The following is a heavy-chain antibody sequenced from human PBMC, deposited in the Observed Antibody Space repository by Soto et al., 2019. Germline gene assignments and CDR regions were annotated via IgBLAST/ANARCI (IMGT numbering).Heavy chain of an antibody. Sequence: GASVKVSCKASGYTFTSYGISWVRQAPGQGLEWMGWISAYNGNTNYAQRLQGRVTMTTDTSTSTAYMELRSLRSDDTAVYYCVGVGATTQFDDWGQGTLVTVAS. CDR3: VGVGATTQFDD. V-gene: IGHV1-18*01. CDR1: GYTFTSYG. CDR2: ISAYNGNT. D-gene: IGHD1-26*01. J-gene: IGHJ4*02.